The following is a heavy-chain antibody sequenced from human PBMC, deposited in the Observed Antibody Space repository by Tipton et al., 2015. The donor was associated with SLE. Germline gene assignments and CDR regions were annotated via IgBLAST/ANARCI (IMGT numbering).Heavy chain of an antibody. J-gene: IGHJ4*02. CDR1: GFTFSSYW. Sequence: SLRLSCAASGFTFSSYWMSWVRQAPGKGLEWVANIKQDGSEKYYVDSVKGRFTISRDNAKNSLYLQMNSLRAEDTAVYYCAREFSSGWYYFDYWGQGTLVTVSS. V-gene: IGHV3-7*01. CDR2: IKQDGSEK. D-gene: IGHD6-19*01. CDR3: AREFSSGWYYFDY.